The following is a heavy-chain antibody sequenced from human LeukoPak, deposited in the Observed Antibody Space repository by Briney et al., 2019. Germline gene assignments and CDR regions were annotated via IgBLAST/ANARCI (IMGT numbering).Heavy chain of an antibody. J-gene: IGHJ4*02. CDR3: ARFSGDYEPSFDY. Sequence: PGGSLRLSCAASGFTFSSYSVNWVRQAPGKGLEWVSVIYSGGSTYYADSVKGRFTISRDNSKNTLYLQMNSLRAEDTAVYYCARFSGDYEPSFDYWGQGTLVTVSS. CDR1: GFTFSSYS. CDR2: IYSGGST. D-gene: IGHD4-17*01. V-gene: IGHV3-53*01.